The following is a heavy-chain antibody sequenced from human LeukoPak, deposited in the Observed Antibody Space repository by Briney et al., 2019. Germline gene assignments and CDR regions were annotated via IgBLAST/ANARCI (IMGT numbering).Heavy chain of an antibody. V-gene: IGHV3-48*03. CDR2: ISSSGSTT. D-gene: IGHD4-17*01. CDR1: GFTFSSYE. Sequence: PGGSLRLSCAASGFTFSSYEMNWVRQAPGEGLEWVSYISSSGSTTYYADSVKGRFTISRDNAKNSLYLQMNSLRAEDTAVYYCARDPSDYGDYRGPFDYWGQGTLVTVSS. J-gene: IGHJ4*02. CDR3: ARDPSDYGDYRGPFDY.